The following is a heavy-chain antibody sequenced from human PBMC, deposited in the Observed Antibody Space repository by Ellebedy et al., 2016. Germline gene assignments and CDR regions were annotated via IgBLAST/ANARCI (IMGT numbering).Heavy chain of an antibody. CDR2: INHSGST. CDR3: ARLAAAGTWAFDI. D-gene: IGHD6-13*01. Sequence: SETLSLTCAVYGGSFSGYYWSWIRQPPGKGLEWIGEINHSGSTNYNPSLKSRVTMSVDPSKNQFSLRMTSVTAADTAVYYCARLAAAGTWAFDIWGQGTMVTVSS. J-gene: IGHJ3*02. V-gene: IGHV4-34*01. CDR1: GGSFSGYY.